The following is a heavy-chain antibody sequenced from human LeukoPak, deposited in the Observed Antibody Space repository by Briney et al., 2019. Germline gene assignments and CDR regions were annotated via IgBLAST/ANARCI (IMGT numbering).Heavy chain of an antibody. CDR3: AVGGHLDY. CDR2: ISSSSSYI. Sequence: GGSLRLSCAASGFTFSSYSMNWVRQAPGKGLEWVSSISSSSSYIYYADSVKGRFTISRDNSKNTLYLQMNSLRAEDTAVYYCAVGGHLDYWGQGTLVTVSS. D-gene: IGHD1-26*01. V-gene: IGHV3-21*01. CDR1: GFTFSSYS. J-gene: IGHJ4*02.